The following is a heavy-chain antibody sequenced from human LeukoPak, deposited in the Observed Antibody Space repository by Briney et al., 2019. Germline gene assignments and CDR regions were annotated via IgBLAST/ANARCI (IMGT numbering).Heavy chain of an antibody. CDR2: VDPEDGET. Sequence: ASVKVSCKVSGYTLTELSMHWVRQSPGKGLEWMGGVDPEDGETIYAQKFQGRVTMTTDTSTNTAYMELRSLRFDDTAVYYCARESPDILTGFYSFDYWGQGTLVTVSS. J-gene: IGHJ4*02. CDR3: ARESPDILTGFYSFDY. CDR1: GYTLTELS. D-gene: IGHD3-9*01. V-gene: IGHV1-24*01.